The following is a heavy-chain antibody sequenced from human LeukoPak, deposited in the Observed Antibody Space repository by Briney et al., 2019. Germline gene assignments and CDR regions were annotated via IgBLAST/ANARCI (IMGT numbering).Heavy chain of an antibody. V-gene: IGHV4-30-2*01. CDR3: ARGIAAAVLDY. J-gene: IGHJ4*02. CDR1: GGSISSGGYS. Sequence: SQTLSLTCAVSGGSISSGGYSWSWIRQPPGKGLEWIGYIYHSGSTYYNPSLKSRVTISVDRSKNQFSLKLSSVTAADTAVYYCARGIAAAVLDYWGQGTLVTVST. CDR2: IYHSGST. D-gene: IGHD6-13*01.